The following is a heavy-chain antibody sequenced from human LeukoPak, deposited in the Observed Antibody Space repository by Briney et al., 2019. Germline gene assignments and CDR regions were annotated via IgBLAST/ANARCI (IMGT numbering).Heavy chain of an antibody. CDR3: ARDPVGGSTIFDY. CDR2: TYYRSKWYY. Sequence: SQTLSLTCAISGDSVSSNSAAWNWIRQSPSRGPEWLGRTYYRSKWYYDYAVAVKSRISINPDTSKNQFSLQLSSVTPEDTAVYYCARDPVGGSTIFDYWGQGTLVTVSS. D-gene: IGHD1-26*01. V-gene: IGHV6-1*01. J-gene: IGHJ4*02. CDR1: GDSVSSNSAA.